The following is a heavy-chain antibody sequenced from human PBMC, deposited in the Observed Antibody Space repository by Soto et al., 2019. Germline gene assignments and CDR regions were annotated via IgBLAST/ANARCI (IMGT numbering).Heavy chain of an antibody. Sequence: GASVKVSCKTSGYTFSGFYIHWVRQAPGQGLEWMGSINPNSGVTNYAQRFQGRVTMTRDTSITTVYMELRSLRSDDTAVYFCARDHWFDPWGQGTLVTVSS. V-gene: IGHV1-2*02. J-gene: IGHJ5*02. CDR1: GYTFSGFY. CDR2: INPNSGVT. CDR3: ARDHWFDP.